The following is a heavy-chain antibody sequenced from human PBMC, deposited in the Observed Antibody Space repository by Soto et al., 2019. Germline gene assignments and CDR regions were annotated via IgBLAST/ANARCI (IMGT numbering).Heavy chain of an antibody. CDR3: ARERVTNMGKKYYYYMDV. CDR1: GGTFSSYT. D-gene: IGHD4-17*01. CDR2: IIPILGIA. J-gene: IGHJ6*03. V-gene: IGHV1-69*04. Sequence: VKVSCKASGGTFSSYTISWVRQAPGQGLEWMGRIIPILGIANYAQKFQGRVTITADKSTSTAYMELSSLRSEDTAVYYCARERVTNMGKKYYYYMDVWGKGTTVTVSS.